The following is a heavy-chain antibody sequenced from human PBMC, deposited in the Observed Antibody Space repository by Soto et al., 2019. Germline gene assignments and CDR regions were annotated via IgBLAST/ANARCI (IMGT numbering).Heavy chain of an antibody. D-gene: IGHD5-12*01. Sequence: QVQLVQSGAEVKKPGASVKVSCKASGYTFISYYMHWVRQAPGQGLEWMGMINHSGGSTSYAQKFQGRITMTRDTSTSTVYMELSSLRSEDAAVYYCARVPPRRDGYNDAFDMWGQGTMVTVSS. CDR2: INHSGGST. J-gene: IGHJ3*02. CDR3: ARVPPRRDGYNDAFDM. V-gene: IGHV1-46*01. CDR1: GYTFISYY.